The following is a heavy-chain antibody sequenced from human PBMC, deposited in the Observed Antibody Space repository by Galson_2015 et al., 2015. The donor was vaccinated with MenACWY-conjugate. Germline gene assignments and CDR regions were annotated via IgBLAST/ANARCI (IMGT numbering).Heavy chain of an antibody. CDR1: GISFDIFA. J-gene: IGHJ4*02. V-gene: IGHV3-64*01. D-gene: IGHD3-22*01. CDR2: ISRDGTST. Sequence: SLRLSCAASGISFDIFAMHWVRQAPGRGLELVATISRDGTSTYYGNSVKGRFTISRDNSKNSLYLLMDSLRPDDSAVYYCARGGYDSGPVPFDYWGRGTLVTVSS. CDR3: ARGGYDSGPVPFDY.